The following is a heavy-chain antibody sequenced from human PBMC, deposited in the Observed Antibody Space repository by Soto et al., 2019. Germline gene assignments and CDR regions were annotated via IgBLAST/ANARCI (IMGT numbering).Heavy chain of an antibody. Sequence: SCPTLVNPTETLTLTCTVSGFSLSNARMGVSWIRQPPGKALEWLAHIFSNDEKSYSTSLKSRLTISKDTSKSQVVLTMTNMDPVDTATYYCARTPRAGDYVYWFDPWGQGTLVTVSS. CDR1: GFSLSNARMG. D-gene: IGHD4-17*01. CDR3: ARTPRAGDYVYWFDP. CDR2: IFSNDEK. V-gene: IGHV2-26*01. J-gene: IGHJ5*02.